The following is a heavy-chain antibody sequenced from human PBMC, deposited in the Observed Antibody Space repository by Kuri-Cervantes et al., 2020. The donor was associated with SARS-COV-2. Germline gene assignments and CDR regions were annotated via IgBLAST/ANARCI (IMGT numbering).Heavy chain of an antibody. Sequence: ASVKVSCKASGYTFTTYGISWVRQAPGQGLEWMGWISASNGNTNYAQSLQGRVTITTDTSTSTAYMELRSLRSDDTAVYYCARDGIDIVVGNDAFDIWGQGTMVTVSS. V-gene: IGHV1-18*01. D-gene: IGHD2-2*01. CDR2: ISASNGNT. CDR1: GYTFTTYG. J-gene: IGHJ3*02. CDR3: ARDGIDIVVGNDAFDI.